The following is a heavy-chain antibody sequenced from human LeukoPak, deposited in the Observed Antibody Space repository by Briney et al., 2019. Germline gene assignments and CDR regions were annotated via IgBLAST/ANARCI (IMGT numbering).Heavy chain of an antibody. V-gene: IGHV4-61*01. CDR2: IYYSGST. CDR1: GGSVSSGSYY. J-gene: IGHJ2*01. Sequence: SETLSLTCTVSGGSVSSGSYYWSWIRQPPGKGLEWIGYIYYSGSTNYNPSLKSRVTISVDTSKNQFSLKLSSVTAADTAVYYCARDHSSGWYQNWYFDLWGRGTLVTVSS. D-gene: IGHD6-19*01. CDR3: ARDHSSGWYQNWYFDL.